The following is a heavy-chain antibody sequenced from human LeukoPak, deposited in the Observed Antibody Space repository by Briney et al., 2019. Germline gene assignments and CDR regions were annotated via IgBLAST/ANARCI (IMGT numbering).Heavy chain of an antibody. CDR3: ARAVYHIEAAEDY. Sequence: ASVKVSCKVSGYTFTSYDINWVRQATGQGLEWMGWMNPNSGNTGYAQKFQGRVTMTRNTSISTAYMELSSLRSEDTAVYYCARAVYHIEAAEDYWGQGTLVTVSS. D-gene: IGHD6-13*01. CDR1: GYTFTSYD. CDR2: MNPNSGNT. J-gene: IGHJ4*02. V-gene: IGHV1-8*01.